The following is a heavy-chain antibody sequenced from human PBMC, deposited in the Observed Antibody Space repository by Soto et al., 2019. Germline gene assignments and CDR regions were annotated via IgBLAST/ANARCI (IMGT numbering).Heavy chain of an antibody. V-gene: IGHV3-66*01. CDR3: ARDRTPTGMDV. CDR2: IYSGGST. J-gene: IGHJ6*02. Sequence: GGSLRLSCAASGFTVSSNYMSWVRQAPGKGLEWVSVIYSGGSTYYADSVKGRFTISRDNSKNTLYLQMNSLRAEDTAVYYCARDRTPTGMDVWGQGTTVTVSS. CDR1: GFTVSSNY.